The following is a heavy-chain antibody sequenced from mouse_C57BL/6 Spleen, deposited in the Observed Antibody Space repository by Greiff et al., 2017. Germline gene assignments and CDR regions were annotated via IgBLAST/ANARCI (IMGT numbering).Heavy chain of an antibody. J-gene: IGHJ4*01. Sequence: QVQLQQPGAELVRPGSSVKLSCKASGYTFTSYWMDWVKQRPGQGLEWIGNIYPSDSETYYNQKFKDKATLTVDKSSSTAYMQLSSLTSEDSAVYYCARWRPLYAMDYWGQGTSVTVSS. CDR1: GYTFTSYW. CDR2: IYPSDSET. CDR3: ARWRPLYAMDY. V-gene: IGHV1-61*01.